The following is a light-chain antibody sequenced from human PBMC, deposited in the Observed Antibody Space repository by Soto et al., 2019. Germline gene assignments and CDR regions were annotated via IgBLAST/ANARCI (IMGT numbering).Light chain of an antibody. J-gene: IGKJ1*01. V-gene: IGKV3-20*01. CDR3: QQYGSSPET. CDR2: DVS. Sequence: EIVLTQSPDTLSLSPGERATLSCRASQSVSGYLGWYQQKPGQAPRLLIYDVSSRATGIPDRFSGSGSGTDFTLTVSRLEPEDFAVYYCQQYGSSPETFGQGTKVEIK. CDR1: QSVSGY.